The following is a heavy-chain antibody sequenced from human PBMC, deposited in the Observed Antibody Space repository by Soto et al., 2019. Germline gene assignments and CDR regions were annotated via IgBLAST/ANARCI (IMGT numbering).Heavy chain of an antibody. CDR1: GYTFTSYG. Sequence: GASVKVSCKASGYTFTSYGISWVRQAPGQGLEWMGWISAYNGNTNYAQKLQGRVTMTTDTSTSTAYMELRSLRSDDTAVYHCARDVNYDILTGYYTDYWGQGTLVTLSS. V-gene: IGHV1-18*01. CDR2: ISAYNGNT. D-gene: IGHD3-9*01. CDR3: ARDVNYDILTGYYTDY. J-gene: IGHJ4*02.